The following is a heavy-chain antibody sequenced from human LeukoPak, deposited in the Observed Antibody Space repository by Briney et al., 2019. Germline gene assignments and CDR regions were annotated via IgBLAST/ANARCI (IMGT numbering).Heavy chain of an antibody. V-gene: IGHV4-61*02. J-gene: IGHJ6*03. CDR2: IYTSGST. Sequence: PSQTLSLTCTVSGGSISSGSYYWSWIRQPAGKGLEWIGRIYTSGSTNYNPSLKGRVTISVDTSKNQFSLKLSSVTAADTAVYYCAREGRGYGSGSYYNRGYYYYYYYMDVWGKGTTVTISS. CDR1: GGSISSGSYY. CDR3: AREGRGYGSGSYYNRGYYYYYYYMDV. D-gene: IGHD3-10*01.